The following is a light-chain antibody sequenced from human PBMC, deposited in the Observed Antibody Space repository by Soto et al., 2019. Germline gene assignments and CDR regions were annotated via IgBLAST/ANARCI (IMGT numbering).Light chain of an antibody. CDR1: QSVSSSY. J-gene: IGKJ4*01. CDR3: QQYDSSPLT. V-gene: IGKV3-20*01. CDR2: GAS. Sequence: EIVLTQSPGTLSLSPGERATLSCRASQSVSSSYLAWYQQKPGQAPRLLIYGASSRATGIPDRFSGSGSGTDFPLTISRLEPEDSAGYYCQQYDSSPLTFGGGTKVEIK.